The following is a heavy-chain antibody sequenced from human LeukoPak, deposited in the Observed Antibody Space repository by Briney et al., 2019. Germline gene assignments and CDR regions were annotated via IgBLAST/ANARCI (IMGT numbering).Heavy chain of an antibody. J-gene: IGHJ4*02. D-gene: IGHD6-19*01. CDR2: IDNSGDYT. CDR3: AKETMAVGGTRDS. CDR1: GFRVSSYA. Sequence: PGGSLRLSCGASGFRVSSYAVSWVRQSPGKGLEWVSAIDNSGDYTYYADSLKGRFTISRDNSKDTLYLQMNSLRAEDTALYYCAKETMAVGGTRDSWGQGTLVIVSS. V-gene: IGHV3-23*01.